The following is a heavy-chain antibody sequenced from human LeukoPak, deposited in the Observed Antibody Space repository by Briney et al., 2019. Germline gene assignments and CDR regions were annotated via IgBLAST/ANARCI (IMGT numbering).Heavy chain of an antibody. Sequence: GGSLGLSCAASGFTFSSYSMNWVRQAPGKGLEWVSSISSSSSYIYYADSVKGRFTISRDNAKNSLYLQMNSLRAEDTAVYYCARERGTSSERYYYYYYGMDVWGKGTTVTVSS. J-gene: IGHJ6*04. CDR1: GFTFSSYS. D-gene: IGHD6-19*01. V-gene: IGHV3-21*01. CDR3: ARERGTSSERYYYYYYGMDV. CDR2: ISSSSSYI.